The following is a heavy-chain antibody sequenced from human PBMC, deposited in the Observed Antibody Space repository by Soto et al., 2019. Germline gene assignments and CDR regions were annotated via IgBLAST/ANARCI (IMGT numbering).Heavy chain of an antibody. J-gene: IGHJ4*02. Sequence: EVQLLESGGGLEQPGGSLRLACTVSGITFSAYAMTWVRQPPGKGLEWVSSVSSGVVTTYYRDSVKGRFTMSRDNSRDTVYPQLTSLRDEATAVSNWTTIALSAPLDYWGQGTPVTFS. D-gene: IGHD6-13*01. V-gene: IGHV3-23*01. CDR3: TTIALSAPLDY. CDR2: VSSGVVTT. CDR1: GITFSAYA.